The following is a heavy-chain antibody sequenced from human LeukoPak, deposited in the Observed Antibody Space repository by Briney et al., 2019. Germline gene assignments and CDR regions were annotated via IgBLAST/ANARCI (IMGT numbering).Heavy chain of an antibody. CDR1: GFTFSSYE. J-gene: IGHJ6*03. Sequence: GGSLRLSCAASGFTFSSYEMNWVRQAPGKGLEWVSYISSSGSTIYYADSVKGRFTISRDNAKNSLYLQMNSLRAEDTAVYYCARVSLIFCYYMDVWGKGTTVTISS. CDR3: ARVSLIFCYYMDV. V-gene: IGHV3-48*03. D-gene: IGHD3-9*01. CDR2: ISSSGSTI.